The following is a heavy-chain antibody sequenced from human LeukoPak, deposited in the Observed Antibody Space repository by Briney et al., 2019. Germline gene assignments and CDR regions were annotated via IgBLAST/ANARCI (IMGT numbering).Heavy chain of an antibody. CDR3: ARAGGSYSNPFDY. D-gene: IGHD1-26*01. J-gene: IGHJ4*02. CDR1: GGSISSGGYS. V-gene: IGHV4-30-2*01. CDR2: IYHSGST. Sequence: SGTLSLTCAVSGGSISSGGYSWSWIRQPPGKGLEWIGYIYHSGSTYYNPSLKSRVTISVDRSKNQLSLKLSPVTAADTAVYYCARAGGSYSNPFDYWGQGTLVTVSS.